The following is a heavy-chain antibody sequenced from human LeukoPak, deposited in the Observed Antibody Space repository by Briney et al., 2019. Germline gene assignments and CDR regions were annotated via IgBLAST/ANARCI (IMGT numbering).Heavy chain of an antibody. J-gene: IGHJ3*02. CDR3: AKEQRRAVVGTVAFDI. V-gene: IGHV3-23*01. CDR2: ISDSGTRT. Sequence: PGGSLRLSCAASGFTFSTSAMSWVRQAPGKGLEWVSTISDSGTRTYYADSVKGRFTISRDNSKNTFYLQMNSLRDEDTALYFCAKEQRRAVVGTVAFDIWGQGTMVTVSS. CDR1: GFTFSTSA. D-gene: IGHD6-19*01.